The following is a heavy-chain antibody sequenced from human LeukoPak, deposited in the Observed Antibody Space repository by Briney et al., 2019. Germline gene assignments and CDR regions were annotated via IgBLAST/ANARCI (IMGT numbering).Heavy chain of an antibody. CDR3: ARVKRGLGSGTYYNSVTFDY. J-gene: IGHJ4*02. Sequence: GASVKVSCKASGYTFTSYDINWVRQAAGQGLEGMGWMNPNSGNTGYAQKFQGRVTITRNTYISTAYMELSSLRSDDTAVYYCARVKRGLGSGTYYNSVTFDYWGQGTLVTVSS. CDR1: GYTFTSYD. CDR2: MNPNSGNT. D-gene: IGHD3-10*01. V-gene: IGHV1-8*03.